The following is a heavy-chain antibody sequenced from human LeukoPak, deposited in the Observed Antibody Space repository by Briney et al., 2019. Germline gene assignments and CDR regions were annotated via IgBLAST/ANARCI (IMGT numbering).Heavy chain of an antibody. D-gene: IGHD4-23*01. CDR3: ARAGGGNSRKGPDY. CDR2: INPNSGGT. Sequence: ASVKVSCKASGYTFTGYYMHWVRQAPGQGLERMGRINPNSGGTNYAQKFQGRVTMTRDTSISTAYMELSRLRSDDTAVYYCARAGGGNSRKGPDYWGQGTLVTVSS. J-gene: IGHJ4*02. CDR1: GYTFTGYY. V-gene: IGHV1-2*06.